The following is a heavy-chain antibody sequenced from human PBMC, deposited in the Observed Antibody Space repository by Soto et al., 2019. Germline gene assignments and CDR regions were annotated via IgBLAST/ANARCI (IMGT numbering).Heavy chain of an antibody. Sequence: EVQLLESGGALVQPGGSLRLSCAASGFTFSTYAMTWVRQAPGKGLEWVASLTNTGESTHYPDSVKGRFTISRDNSKNTMYLQMSSLRAEDTAVYYCARGGPRDGYRDLDYWGQGTQVTVSS. V-gene: IGHV3-23*01. CDR1: GFTFSTYA. D-gene: IGHD5-18*01. J-gene: IGHJ4*02. CDR2: LTNTGEST. CDR3: ARGGPRDGYRDLDY.